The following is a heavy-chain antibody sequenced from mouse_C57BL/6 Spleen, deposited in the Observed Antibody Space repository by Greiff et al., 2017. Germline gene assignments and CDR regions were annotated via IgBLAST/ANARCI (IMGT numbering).Heavy chain of an antibody. CDR1: GYTFTNYW. CDR2: IYPGGGYT. D-gene: IGHD3-3*01. CDR3: ARGERGPVGYAMDY. J-gene: IGHJ4*01. V-gene: IGHV1-63*01. Sequence: QVQLQQSGAELVRPGTSVKMSCKASGYTFTNYWIGWAKQRPGHGLEWIGDIYPGGGYTNYNEKFKGKATLTADKSSSTAYMQFSSLTSEDSAIYYCARGERGPVGYAMDYWGQGTSVTVSS.